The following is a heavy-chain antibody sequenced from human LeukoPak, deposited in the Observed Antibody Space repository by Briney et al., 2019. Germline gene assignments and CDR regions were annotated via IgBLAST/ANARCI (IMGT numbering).Heavy chain of an antibody. CDR1: GFTFSSYW. J-gene: IGHJ4*02. V-gene: IGHV3-74*01. CDR3: ARVVPAAIVDY. D-gene: IGHD2-2*01. CDR2: INSDGSST. Sequence: GGSLRLSCAASGFTFSSYWMHWVRQAPGKGLVWVSRINSDGSSTSYADSVMGRFTISRDNAKNTLYLQMNSLRAEDTAVYYCARVVPAAIVDYWGQGTLVTVSS.